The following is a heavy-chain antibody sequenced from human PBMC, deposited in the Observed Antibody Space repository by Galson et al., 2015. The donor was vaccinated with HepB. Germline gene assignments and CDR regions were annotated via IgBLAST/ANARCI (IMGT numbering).Heavy chain of an antibody. CDR2: ISSSSYI. V-gene: IGHV3-21*01. D-gene: IGHD3-9*01. CDR1: GFTFSSYS. Sequence: SLRLSCAASGFTFSSYSMNWVRQAPGKGLEWVSSISSSSYIYYADSVKGRFTISRDNAKNSLYLQMNSLRAEDTAVYYCQIGYDILTGYYPRYGMDVWGQGTTVTVSS. J-gene: IGHJ6*02. CDR3: QIGYDILTGYYPRYGMDV.